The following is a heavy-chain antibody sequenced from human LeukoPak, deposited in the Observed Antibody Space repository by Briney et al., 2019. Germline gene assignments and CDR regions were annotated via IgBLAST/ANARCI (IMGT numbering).Heavy chain of an antibody. J-gene: IGHJ5*02. V-gene: IGHV4-59*08. CDR2: IYYSGST. D-gene: IGHD1-1*01. Sequence: SETLSLTCTVSGGSISSYYWSWIRQPPGKGLEWIGYIYYSGSTNYNPSLKSRVTISVDTSKNQFSLKLSSVTAADTAVYCCARGQDELARTTGTTPRNWFDPWGQGTLVTVSS. CDR3: ARGQDELARTTGTTPRNWFDP. CDR1: GGSISSYY.